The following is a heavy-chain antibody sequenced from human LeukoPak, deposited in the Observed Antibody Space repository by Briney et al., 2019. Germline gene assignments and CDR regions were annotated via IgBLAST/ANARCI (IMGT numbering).Heavy chain of an antibody. D-gene: IGHD6-6*01. CDR2: IIPIFGTA. CDR3: ARDGEGIAARILDY. Sequence: SVKVSCKASGGTFSSYAISWVRQAPGQGLEWMGGIIPIFGTANYAQKFQGRVTITADESTSTAYMELSSLRSEDTAVYYCARDGEGIAARILDYWGQGTLVTVSS. V-gene: IGHV1-69*13. J-gene: IGHJ4*02. CDR1: GGTFSSYA.